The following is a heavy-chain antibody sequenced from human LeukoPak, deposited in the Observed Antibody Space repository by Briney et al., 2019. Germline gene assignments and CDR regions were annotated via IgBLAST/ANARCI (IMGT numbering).Heavy chain of an antibody. D-gene: IGHD6-13*01. CDR1: GYTFTSYG. CDR3: ARAIPPELIAAAGTNWFDP. J-gene: IGHJ5*02. Sequence: ASVKVSCKASGYTFTSYGISWVRQAPGQGLEWMGWISAYNGNTNYAQKLQGRVTMTTDTSTSTAYMELRSLRSDDTAVYYCARAIPPELIAAAGTNWFDPWGQGTLVTVSS. CDR2: ISAYNGNT. V-gene: IGHV1-18*01.